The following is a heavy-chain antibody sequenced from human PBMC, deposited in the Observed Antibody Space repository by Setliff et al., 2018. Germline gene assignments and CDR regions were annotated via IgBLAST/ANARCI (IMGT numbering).Heavy chain of an antibody. CDR3: ARHGLQFLEWLSAFDY. D-gene: IGHD3-3*01. CDR1: GGSISSSSYY. CDR2: IYHSGST. Sequence: SETLSLTCAVSGGSISSSSYYWGWIRQPPGKGLEWIGNIYHSGSTYYNPSLKSRVTISVDTSKNQFSLKLTSVTAADTAVYYCARHGLQFLEWLSAFDYWGQGTLVTVSS. V-gene: IGHV4-39*01. J-gene: IGHJ4*02.